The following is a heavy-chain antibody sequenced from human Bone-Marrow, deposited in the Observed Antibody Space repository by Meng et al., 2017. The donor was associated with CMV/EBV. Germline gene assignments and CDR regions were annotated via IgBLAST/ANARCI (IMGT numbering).Heavy chain of an antibody. Sequence: SETLSLTCTVSGGSVSSGSYYWSWIRQPPGKGLEWIGYIYYSGSTNYNPSLKSRVTISVDTSKNQFSLKLSSVTAADTAVYYCARGYSSSWPFDYWGQGTLVTVSS. J-gene: IGHJ4*02. V-gene: IGHV4-61*01. CDR3: ARGYSSSWPFDY. CDR2: IYYSGST. CDR1: GGSVSSGSYY. D-gene: IGHD6-13*01.